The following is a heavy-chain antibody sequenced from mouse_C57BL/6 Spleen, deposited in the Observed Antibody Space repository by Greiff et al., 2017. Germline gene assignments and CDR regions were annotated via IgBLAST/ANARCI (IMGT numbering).Heavy chain of an antibody. J-gene: IGHJ1*03. D-gene: IGHD1-1*01. CDR1: GYTFTSYW. V-gene: IGHV1-64*01. CDR2: IHPNSGST. CDR3: ATYYYGSRLDV. Sequence: VQLQQPGAELVKPGASVKLSCKASGYTFTSYWMHWVKQRPGQGLEWIGMIHPNSGSTNYNEKFKSKATLTVDKSSSTAYMQLSSLTSEDSAVYYCATYYYGSRLDVRGTGTTVTVSS.